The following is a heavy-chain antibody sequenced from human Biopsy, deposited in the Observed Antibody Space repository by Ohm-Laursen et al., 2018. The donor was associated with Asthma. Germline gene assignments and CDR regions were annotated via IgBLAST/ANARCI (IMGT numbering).Heavy chain of an antibody. J-gene: IGHJ6*02. CDR1: GGYMRSGNYY. V-gene: IGHV4-39*01. Sequence: SQTLSLTCYLSSGSGGYMRSGNYYWGWIRQPPGKGLEWIGGIYYSGTTYYNPSHESRVTVSADTSKNQFSLKLTSVTAADTAVYYCVRGSSSWHHGPFHYYYGLDVWGQGTTATVSS. CDR3: VRGSSSWHHGPFHYYYGLDV. D-gene: IGHD6-13*01. CDR2: IYYSGTT.